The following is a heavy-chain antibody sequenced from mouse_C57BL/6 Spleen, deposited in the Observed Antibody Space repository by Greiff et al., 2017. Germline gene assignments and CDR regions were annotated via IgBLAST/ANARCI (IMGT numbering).Heavy chain of an antibody. J-gene: IGHJ2*01. V-gene: IGHV1-7*01. CDR3: ARTGGSSYYFDY. CDR2: INPSSGYT. Sequence: QVQLKQSGAELVKPGASVKLSCKASGYTFTSYWMHWVNQRPGQGLEWIGYINPSSGYTKYNEKFKDKATLTADKSSSEAYMQLSSLAYEDSAVYYCARTGGSSYYFDYWGQGTTLTVSS. CDR1: GYTFTSYW. D-gene: IGHD1-1*01.